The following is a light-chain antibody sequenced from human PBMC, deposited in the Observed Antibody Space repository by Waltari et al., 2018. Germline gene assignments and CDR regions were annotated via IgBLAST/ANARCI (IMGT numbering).Light chain of an antibody. J-gene: IGKJ2*01. CDR1: QSVDSTY. Sequence: EVVLTQSPGTLSLSPGERATLSCRASQSVDSTYVAWYQQKPGQAPTLLIYKTSTRATGIPDWFSGSGSGTDFSLNINILEPGDSAVYYCQQFGGSPMYTFGLGTKLEIK. CDR2: KTS. CDR3: QQFGGSPMYT. V-gene: IGKV3-20*01.